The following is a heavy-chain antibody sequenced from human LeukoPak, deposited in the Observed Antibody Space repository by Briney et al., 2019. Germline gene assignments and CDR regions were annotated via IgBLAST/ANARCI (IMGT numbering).Heavy chain of an antibody. CDR2: INSSSTYI. J-gene: IGHJ4*02. V-gene: IGHV3-21*01. CDR1: GFTFSTYN. CDR3: ARVSPPGFFDY. D-gene: IGHD3-9*01. Sequence: PGGSLRLSCAASGFTFSTYNMNWVRQAPGKGLECVSSINSSSTYIYNADSVKGRFTISRDNAKNSLYLQLNSLRAEDTAVYYCARVSPPGFFDYWGQGTLVTVSS.